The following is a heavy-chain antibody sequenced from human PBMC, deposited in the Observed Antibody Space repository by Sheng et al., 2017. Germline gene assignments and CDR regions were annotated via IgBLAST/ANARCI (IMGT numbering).Heavy chain of an antibody. J-gene: IGHJ6*02. V-gene: IGHV4-34*01. CDR2: INHSGST. Sequence: QVQLQQWGAGLLKPSETLSLTCAVYGGSFSGYYWSWIRQPPGKGLEWIGEINHSGSTNYNPSLKSRVTISVDTSKNQFSLKLSSVTAADTAVYYCAREGRYSGYDYYSSSWYGPWGMDVWGQGTTVTV. CDR1: GGSFSGYY. CDR3: AREGRYSGYDYYSSSWYGPWGMDV. D-gene: IGHD5-12*01.